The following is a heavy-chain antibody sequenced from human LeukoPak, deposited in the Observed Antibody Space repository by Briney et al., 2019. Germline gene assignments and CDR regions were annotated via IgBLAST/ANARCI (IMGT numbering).Heavy chain of an antibody. V-gene: IGHV4-4*07. D-gene: IGHD6-13*01. CDR3: ARGGGVAAADPFDY. CDR1: GGSISSYY. CDR2: IYTSGST. J-gene: IGHJ4*02. Sequence: SETLSLTCTVSGGSISSYYWSWIRQPAGKGLELIGRIYTSGSTNYNPSLKSRVTMSVATSKNQFSLKLSSVTAADTALYYCARGGGVAAADPFDYWGQGTLVTVSS.